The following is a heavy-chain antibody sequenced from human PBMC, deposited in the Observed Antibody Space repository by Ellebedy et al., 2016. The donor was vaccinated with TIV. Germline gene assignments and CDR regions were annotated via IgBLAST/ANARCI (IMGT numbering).Heavy chain of an antibody. Sequence: GESLKISCAASGFSSSSYEMYWVRQAPGKGLEWVSYISTSGATIYYADSVKGRFTISRDNANNSLSLQMSSLRAEDTAVYYCARGSPMVRGVIVTYWGQGALVTVSS. D-gene: IGHD3-10*01. V-gene: IGHV3-48*03. CDR1: GFSSSSYE. CDR3: ARGSPMVRGVIVTY. CDR2: ISTSGATI. J-gene: IGHJ4*02.